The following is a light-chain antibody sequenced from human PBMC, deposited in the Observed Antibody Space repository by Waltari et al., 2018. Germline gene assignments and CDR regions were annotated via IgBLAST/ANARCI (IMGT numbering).Light chain of an antibody. Sequence: EIVLTQSPATMSLSPGERATLSCRASQSFSSYLAWYQQKPGQAPRLRIYDASNSATGIPSRFSGSGSGTDFTLTISSLEPEDFAVYYCQQRSNWPRVTFGPGTKVDIK. CDR3: QQRSNWPRVT. J-gene: IGKJ3*01. CDR2: DAS. V-gene: IGKV3-11*01. CDR1: QSFSSY.